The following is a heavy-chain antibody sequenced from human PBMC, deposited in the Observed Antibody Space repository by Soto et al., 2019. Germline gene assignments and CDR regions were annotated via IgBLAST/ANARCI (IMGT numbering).Heavy chain of an antibody. CDR1: GYTFTTYD. V-gene: IGHV1-18*01. CDR2: ISAYNGNT. Sequence: QVQLVQSGAEVKKPGASVKVSCKASGYTFTTYDISWVRQAPGQGLEWMGWISAYNGNTNYAQNLQGRVTRTTDTSTNTAYMELRSLRSDDTAVYYCARERRRPYYDILTGYYPFDYWGQGTLVTVSS. D-gene: IGHD3-9*01. CDR3: ARERRRPYYDILTGYYPFDY. J-gene: IGHJ4*02.